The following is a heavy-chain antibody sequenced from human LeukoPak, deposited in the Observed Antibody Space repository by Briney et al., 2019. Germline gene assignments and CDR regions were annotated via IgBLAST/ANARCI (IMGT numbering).Heavy chain of an antibody. V-gene: IGHV1-18*01. CDR2: ISAYNGNT. D-gene: IGHD6-19*01. CDR1: GYTFSIYG. Sequence: ASVKVSCKASGYTFSIYGFSWVRQAPGQGLEWMGWISAYNGNTNYAQKFQGRVTMTTDTSTSTAHMELSSLRSEDTAVYYCATVVHHSSGWYFVPPVIWGQGTMVTVSS. CDR3: ATVVHHSSGWYFVPPVI. J-gene: IGHJ3*02.